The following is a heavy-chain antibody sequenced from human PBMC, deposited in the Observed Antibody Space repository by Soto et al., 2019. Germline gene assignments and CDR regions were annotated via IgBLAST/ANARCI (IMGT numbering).Heavy chain of an antibody. CDR3: ASPDCSGGSCYDY. CDR1: GGTFSSYA. CDR2: IIPIFGTA. Sequence: VKVSCKASGGTFSSYAISWVRQAPGQGLEWMGGIIPIFGTANYARKFQGRVTITADESTSTAYMELSSLRSEDTAVYYCASPDCSGGSCYDYWGRGTLVTVSS. V-gene: IGHV1-69*13. J-gene: IGHJ4*02. D-gene: IGHD2-15*01.